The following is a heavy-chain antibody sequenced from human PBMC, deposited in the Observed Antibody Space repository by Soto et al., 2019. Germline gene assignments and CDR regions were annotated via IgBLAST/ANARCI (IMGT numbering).Heavy chain of an antibody. CDR1: GYIFVNYG. V-gene: IGHV1-18*01. CDR3: AMVDNYVTPTPQDG. D-gene: IGHD3-16*01. Sequence: QVQLVQSGDEMKKPGASVRVSCKASGYIFVNYGIAWVRQAPGQGLEWMGWISPYTGDTTSASKVQGRLTMTTDTSTSTAYRDLGSLTSADTAVYYCAMVDNYVTPTPQDGWGQGTTVTVSS. CDR2: ISPYTGDT. J-gene: IGHJ6*02.